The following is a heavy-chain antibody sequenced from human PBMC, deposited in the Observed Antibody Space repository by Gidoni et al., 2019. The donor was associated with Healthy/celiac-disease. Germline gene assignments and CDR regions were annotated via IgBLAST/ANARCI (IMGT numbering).Heavy chain of an antibody. D-gene: IGHD6-19*01. CDR2: IYYSGST. V-gene: IGHV4-39*01. CDR1: GGSISSSIYY. J-gene: IGHJ4*02. Sequence: QLQLQESGPGLVKPSETLSLTCTVSGGSISSSIYYWGWIRQPPGKGLEWIGSIYYSGSTYYNPSLKSRVTISVDTSKNQFSLKLSSVTAADTAVYYCARTTVAGRPDYWGQGTLVTVSS. CDR3: ARTTVAGRPDY.